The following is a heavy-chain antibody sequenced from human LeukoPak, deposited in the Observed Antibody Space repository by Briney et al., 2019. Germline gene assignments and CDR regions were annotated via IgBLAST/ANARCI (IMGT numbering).Heavy chain of an antibody. CDR1: GYSISSNNW. CDR3: SRNQAVAANRGAFDI. V-gene: IGHV4-28*01. J-gene: IGHJ3*02. D-gene: IGHD6-19*01. Sequence: PSDTLSLTCAVSGYSISSNNWWAWIRQPPGKGLEWIGYIYYSGNTYYNPYNPSLTSRVTMLVDTSKNQFSLKLDSVTEIDTAMYYCSRNQAVAANRGAFDIWGQGTMVTVSS. CDR2: IYYSGNT.